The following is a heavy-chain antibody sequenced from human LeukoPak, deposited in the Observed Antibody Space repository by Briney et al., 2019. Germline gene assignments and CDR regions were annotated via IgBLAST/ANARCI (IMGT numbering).Heavy chain of an antibody. CDR3: AKCRASGSYSYYYHGMDV. V-gene: IGHV3-23*01. CDR1: GFTFSSYA. Sequence: GRSLRLSCAASGFTFSSYAMSWVRQAPGKGLEWVSAISGSGGRTYYADSVKGRFTISRDNSKNTLYLQMNSLRAEDTAVYYCAKCRASGSYSYYYHGMDVWGQGTTVTVSS. D-gene: IGHD1-26*01. J-gene: IGHJ6*02. CDR2: ISGSGGRT.